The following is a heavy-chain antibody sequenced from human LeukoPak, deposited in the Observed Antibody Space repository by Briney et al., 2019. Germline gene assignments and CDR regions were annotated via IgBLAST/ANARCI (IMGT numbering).Heavy chain of an antibody. D-gene: IGHD4-11*01. CDR1: GGSITSSSYY. CDR3: ARHGGTRITLVEVYYFDY. V-gene: IGHV4-39*01. CDR2: IYYTGGT. J-gene: IGHJ4*02. Sequence: PSETLSLTCSVSGGSITSSSYYWGWIRQPPKKGLEWIGSIYYTGGTNYSPSLKSRVTMFVDTSKNQFSLKLSSVTAADTAVYYCARHGGTRITLVEVYYFDYWGQGNLATVSS.